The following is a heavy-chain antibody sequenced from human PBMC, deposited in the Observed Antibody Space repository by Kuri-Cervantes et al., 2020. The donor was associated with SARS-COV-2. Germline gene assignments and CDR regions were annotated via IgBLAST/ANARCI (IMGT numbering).Heavy chain of an antibody. CDR2: ISAYNGNT. V-gene: IGHV1-18*01. CDR1: GYTFTSYG. Sequence: ASVKVSCKASGYTFTSYGISWVRQAPGQGLEWMGWISAYNGNTNYAQKLQGRVTMTTDTSTSTAYMELRSLRSDDTAVYYCARGMKLRFLEWLPHLDAFDIWGQGTMVTVSS. J-gene: IGHJ3*02. D-gene: IGHD3-3*01. CDR3: ARGMKLRFLEWLPHLDAFDI.